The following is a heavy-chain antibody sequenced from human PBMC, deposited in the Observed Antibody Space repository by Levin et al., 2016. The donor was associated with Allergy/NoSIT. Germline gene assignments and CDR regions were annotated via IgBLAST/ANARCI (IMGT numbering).Heavy chain of an antibody. CDR3: ARVLVVATNYYYYGMDV. CDR1: GYTFTSYY. V-gene: IGHV1-46*01. CDR2: INPSGGST. D-gene: IGHD2-2*01. J-gene: IGHJ6*02. Sequence: ASVKVSCKASGYTFTSYYMHWVRQAPGQGLEWMGIINPSGGSTSYAQKFQGRVTMTRDTSTSTVYMELSSLRSEDTAVYYCARVLVVATNYYYYGMDVWGQGTTVTVSS.